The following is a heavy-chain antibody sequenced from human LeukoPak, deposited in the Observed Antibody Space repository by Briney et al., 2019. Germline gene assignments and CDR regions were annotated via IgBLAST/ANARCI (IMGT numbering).Heavy chain of an antibody. V-gene: IGHV4-59*01. Sequence: SETLSLTCTVSGGSISSYCWSWIRQPPGKGLEWIGYIYYSGSTNYNPSLKSRVTISVDTSKNQFSLKLSSVTAADTAVYYCARGGSGYFDYWGQGTLVTVSS. D-gene: IGHD6-19*01. CDR1: GGSISSYC. J-gene: IGHJ4*02. CDR3: ARGGSGYFDY. CDR2: IYYSGST.